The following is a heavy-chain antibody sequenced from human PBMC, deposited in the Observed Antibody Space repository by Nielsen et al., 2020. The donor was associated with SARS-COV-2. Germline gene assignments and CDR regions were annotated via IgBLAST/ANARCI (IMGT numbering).Heavy chain of an antibody. CDR2: TYYRSKWYN. D-gene: IGHD4-17*01. CDR1: GDSVSSSSAA. Sequence: SETLSLTCALSGDSVSSSSAAWNWIRQSPSRGLEWLGRTYYRSKWYNDYAVSVKSRITINPDTSKNQFSLHLNSVTPEDTAVYYCARARGAYGDYYYYYYTDGWGKGTTVTVSS. CDR3: ARARGAYGDYYYYYYTDG. J-gene: IGHJ6*03. V-gene: IGHV6-1*01.